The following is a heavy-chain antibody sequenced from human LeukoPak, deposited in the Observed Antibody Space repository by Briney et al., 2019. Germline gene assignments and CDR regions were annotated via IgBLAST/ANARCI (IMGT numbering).Heavy chain of an antibody. J-gene: IGHJ3*02. D-gene: IGHD4-23*01. CDR1: GGSISSYY. V-gene: IGHV4-59*01. CDR2: IYYSGST. Sequence: SETLSLTCTVSGGSISSYYWSWIRQPPGKGLEWIGYIYYSGSTNYNPSLKSRVTISVDTSKNQFSLKLSSVTAADTAVYYCARASYGGTTDAFDIWGQGTMVTVSS. CDR3: ARASYGGTTDAFDI.